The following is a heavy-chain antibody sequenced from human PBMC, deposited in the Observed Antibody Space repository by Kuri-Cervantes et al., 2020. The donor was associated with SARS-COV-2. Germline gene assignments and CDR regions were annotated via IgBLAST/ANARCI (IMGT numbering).Heavy chain of an antibody. J-gene: IGHJ4*02. Sequence: GESLKISCAASGFTFSSYAMHWVRQAPGKGLEWVAIISYDGNNDYYADSVKGRFTISRDNSKNTLYLQMNSLSAEDTAVYYCARDMACTSTSCYGFDYWGQGTLVTVSS. CDR2: ISYDGNND. V-gene: IGHV3-30-3*01. D-gene: IGHD2-2*01. CDR1: GFTFSSYA. CDR3: ARDMACTSTSCYGFDY.